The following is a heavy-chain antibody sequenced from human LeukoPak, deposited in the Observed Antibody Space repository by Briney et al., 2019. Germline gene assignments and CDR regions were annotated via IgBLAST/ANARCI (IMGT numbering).Heavy chain of an antibody. CDR2: INSDGSST. D-gene: IGHD3-10*01. CDR1: GFTFSSYW. J-gene: IGHJ4*02. Sequence: GGSLRLSCAASGFTFSSYWMHWVRQAPGKGLVWVSRINSDGSSTSYADSVKGRFTISRDNAENTLYLQMNSLRAEDTAVYYCARVVSDNYYGSGTYDYWGQGTLVTVSS. CDR3: ARVVSDNYYGSGTYDY. V-gene: IGHV3-74*01.